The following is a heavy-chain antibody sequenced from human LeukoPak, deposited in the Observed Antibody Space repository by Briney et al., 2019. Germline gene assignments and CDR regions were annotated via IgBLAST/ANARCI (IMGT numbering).Heavy chain of an antibody. CDR1: GGTFSSYA. V-gene: IGHV1-2*04. CDR3: ARVGFGPGYYYYGMDV. D-gene: IGHD3-16*01. J-gene: IGHJ6*02. CDR2: INPNSGGT. Sequence: ASVKVSCKASGGTFSSYAISWVRQAPGQGLEWMGWINPNSGGTNYAQKFQGWVTMTRDTSISTAYMELSRLRSDDTAVYYCARVGFGPGYYYYGMDVWGQGTTVTVSS.